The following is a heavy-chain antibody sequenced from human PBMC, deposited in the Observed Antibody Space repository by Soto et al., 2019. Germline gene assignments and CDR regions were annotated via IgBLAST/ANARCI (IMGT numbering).Heavy chain of an antibody. J-gene: IGHJ6*02. V-gene: IGHV1-46*01. D-gene: IGHD3-22*01. CDR1: GGTFRSYT. CDR2: INPSGGST. CDR3: ARDGGPYYYDSSGCYAYYYYGMDV. Sequence: ASVKVACKASGGTFRSYTVIWVRQAPGQGLEWMRIINPSGGSTSYAQKFQGRVTMTRDTSTSTVYMELSSLRSEDTAVYYCARDGGPYYYDSSGCYAYYYYGMDVWGQGTTVTVSS.